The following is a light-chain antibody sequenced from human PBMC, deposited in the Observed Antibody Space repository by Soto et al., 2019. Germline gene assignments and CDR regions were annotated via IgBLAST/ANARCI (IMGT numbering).Light chain of an antibody. J-gene: IGKJ3*01. Sequence: EIVLTQSPATLSLSPGERATLSCRASQSVNNYIAWYQQKPGQAPRLLISDASKRATGIPARFSGSGSGTDFTLTISSLEPEDFAVYYCQQRSNWLSTFGPGTKVDI. CDR1: QSVNNY. CDR2: DAS. V-gene: IGKV3-11*01. CDR3: QQRSNWLST.